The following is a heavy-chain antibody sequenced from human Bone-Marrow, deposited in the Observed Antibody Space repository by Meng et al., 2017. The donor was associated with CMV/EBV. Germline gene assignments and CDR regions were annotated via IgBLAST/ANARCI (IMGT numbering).Heavy chain of an antibody. Sequence: ASVKVSCKASGYTFSSYGISWVRQAPGQGLEWMGWISAYSGDTKYAQNFQGRVTMTTVKLTSTAYMELRSLRSDDTAVYYCARGYGGTVNPTIGYYYYGTDVWGPGTTVTVSS. D-gene: IGHD3-16*01. V-gene: IGHV1-18*01. CDR2: ISAYSGDT. CDR3: ARGYGGTVNPTIGYYYYGTDV. J-gene: IGHJ6*02. CDR1: GYTFSSYG.